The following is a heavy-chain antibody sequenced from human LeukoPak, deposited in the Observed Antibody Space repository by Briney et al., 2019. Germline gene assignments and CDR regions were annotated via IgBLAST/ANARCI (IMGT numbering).Heavy chain of an antibody. Sequence: ASVKVSCKASGYTFTSYDINWVRQATGQGLEWMGWMNPNSGNTGYAQKFQGRATMTRNTSISTAYMELSSLRSEDTAVYYCAGGIGYCSGGSCYGGWFDPWGQGTLVTVSS. CDR3: AGGIGYCSGGSCYGGWFDP. CDR2: MNPNSGNT. J-gene: IGHJ5*02. V-gene: IGHV1-8*01. CDR1: GYTFTSYD. D-gene: IGHD2-15*01.